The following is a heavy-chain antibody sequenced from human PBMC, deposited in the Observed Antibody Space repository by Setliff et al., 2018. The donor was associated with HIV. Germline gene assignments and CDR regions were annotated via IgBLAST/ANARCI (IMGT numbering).Heavy chain of an antibody. CDR3: AISYYYGSGIPGYYFDY. J-gene: IGHJ4*02. V-gene: IGHV4-39*01. CDR2: IYYSGST. CDR1: GGSISSSSYY. D-gene: IGHD3-10*01. Sequence: PSETLSLTCNVSGGSISSSSYYWGWIRQPPGMGLEWIGSIYYSGSTYYNPPLKSRVTISVDTSKNQFSLKLSSVTAADTAVYYCAISYYYGSGIPGYYFDYWGQGTLVTVSS.